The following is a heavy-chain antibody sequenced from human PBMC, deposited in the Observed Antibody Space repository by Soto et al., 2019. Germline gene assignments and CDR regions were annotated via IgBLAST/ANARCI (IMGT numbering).Heavy chain of an antibody. CDR2: VSFDGSNK. CDR1: GFTFSTHA. D-gene: IGHD6-13*01. J-gene: IGHJ5*02. Sequence: QVQLVESGGGVVQPGRPLRLSCAASGFTFSTHAMHWVRQAPGKGLECVAIVSFDGSNKYYADSVKGRFTISRDNSKNTLYLQMSGLTPEDTAFYYCARDQTGITTAGGGRIDRWGQGTLVTVSS. CDR3: ARDQTGITTAGGGRIDR. V-gene: IGHV3-30-3*01.